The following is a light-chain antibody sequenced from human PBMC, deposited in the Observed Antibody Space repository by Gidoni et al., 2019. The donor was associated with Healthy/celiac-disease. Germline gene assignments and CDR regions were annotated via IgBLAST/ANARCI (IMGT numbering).Light chain of an antibody. V-gene: IGKV1-5*01. CDR1: QSISSW. J-gene: IGKJ2*01. CDR3: QQYNSPYT. CDR2: DAS. Sequence: DIQKTQSPSTLSASVGDRVTITCRASQSISSWLAWYQQKPGKAPKLLIYDASSLESGVPSRFSGSGSGTEFTLTISSLQPDDFATYYCQQYNSPYTFGQGTKLEIK.